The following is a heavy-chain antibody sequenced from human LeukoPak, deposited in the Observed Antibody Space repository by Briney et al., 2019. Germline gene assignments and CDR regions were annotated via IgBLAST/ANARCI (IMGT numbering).Heavy chain of an antibody. V-gene: IGHV4-59*01. CDR2: IYYSGST. J-gene: IGHJ4*02. CDR3: ARDYGDYFDY. CDR1: GGSISSYY. Sequence: SETLSLTCTVSGGSISSYYWSWIRQPPGKGLEWIGYIYYSGSTNYNPSLKSRVTISVDTSKNQFSLKLSSVTAADTAVYYCARDYGDYFDYWGQGTLVTVSS. D-gene: IGHD4-17*01.